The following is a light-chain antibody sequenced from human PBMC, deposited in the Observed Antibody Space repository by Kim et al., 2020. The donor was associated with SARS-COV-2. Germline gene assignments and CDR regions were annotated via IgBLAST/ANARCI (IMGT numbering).Light chain of an antibody. J-gene: IGLJ7*01. CDR2: GID. CDR1: DSNIGRNS. Sequence: ELTQPPTASGTPGQRVTISCSGSDSNIGRNSVNWYQHLPGTTPKLLIYGIDRRPSGVPARFSASKSATSASLAISGLQSEDEADYYCAAWDDSLHGVVFGGGTQLTVL. CDR3: AAWDDSLHGVV. V-gene: IGLV1-44*01.